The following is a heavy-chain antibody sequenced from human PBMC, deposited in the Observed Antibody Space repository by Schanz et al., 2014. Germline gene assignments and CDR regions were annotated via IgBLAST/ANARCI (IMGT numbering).Heavy chain of an antibody. D-gene: IGHD5-18*01. V-gene: IGHV3-30*03. CDR2: ISYDGSFK. CDR1: GFNFGSHG. CDR3: ARVALPGYSSPRDAFDI. J-gene: IGHJ3*02. Sequence: QVQLVESGGGVVQPGRSLRLSCAASGFNFGSHGMHWVRQAPGKGLEWVAVISYDGSFKNYADSVRGRITISRDNSKNTVYLQMNSLRPGDTAVDYCARVALPGYSSPRDAFDIWGQGTMVTVSS.